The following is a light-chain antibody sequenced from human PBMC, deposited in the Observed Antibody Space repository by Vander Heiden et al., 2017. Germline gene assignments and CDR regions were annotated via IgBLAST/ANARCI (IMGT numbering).Light chain of an antibody. V-gene: IGLV2-23*02. CDR2: EVS. Sequence: SAVTQPASVSGSAGRPTTSSCPGTSSDVGSNNSVSWYHQHPGKAPTLIIYEVSQRPSGVSNLFSGSKSGNTASLTSTGHHAEDEADYYCWSYAGSGAVFGGGTKLTVL. J-gene: IGLJ2*01. CDR1: SSDVGSNNS. CDR3: WSYAGSGAV.